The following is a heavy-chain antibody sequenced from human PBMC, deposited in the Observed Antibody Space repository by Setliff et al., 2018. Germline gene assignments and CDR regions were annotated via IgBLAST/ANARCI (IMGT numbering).Heavy chain of an antibody. V-gene: IGHV4-59*08. Sequence: SETLSLTCTVSGDSISNYYWSWIRQPPGKGLEWIGYIHGRGSTNYNPSLKSRVTISVDTSNNQFSLNLNSATAADTAVYYCARHALSFDSAWDVWGKGTTVTVSS. CDR1: GDSISNYY. CDR2: IHGRGST. CDR3: ARHALSFDSAWDV. D-gene: IGHD3-9*01. J-gene: IGHJ6*04.